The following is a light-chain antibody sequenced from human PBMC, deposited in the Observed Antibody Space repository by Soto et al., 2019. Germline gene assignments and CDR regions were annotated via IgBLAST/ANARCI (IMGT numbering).Light chain of an antibody. J-gene: IGLJ1*01. Sequence: QSVLTQPASVSGSPGQSIAISCTGTSSDVGGYNSVSWYQQHPGKAPKLMIYNVSNRPSGVSDRFSGSKSGNTASLTISGLQAVFEADYYCSSYTIFNTSVFGTGTMSPS. CDR1: SSDVGGYNS. V-gene: IGLV2-14*03. CDR3: SSYTIFNTSV. CDR2: NVS.